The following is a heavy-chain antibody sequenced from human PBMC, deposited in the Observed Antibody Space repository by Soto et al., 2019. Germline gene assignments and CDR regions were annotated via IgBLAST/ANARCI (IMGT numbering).Heavy chain of an antibody. D-gene: IGHD1-1*01. CDR3: AGGTTGLADAFDI. Sequence: PSETLSLTCTVSGGSISSYYWSWIRQPPGKGLEWIGYIYYSGSTNYNPSLKSRVTISVDTSKNQFSLKLSSVTAADTAVYYCAGGTTGLADAFDIWGQGTMVTVSS. CDR1: GGSISSYY. CDR2: IYYSGST. J-gene: IGHJ3*02. V-gene: IGHV4-59*01.